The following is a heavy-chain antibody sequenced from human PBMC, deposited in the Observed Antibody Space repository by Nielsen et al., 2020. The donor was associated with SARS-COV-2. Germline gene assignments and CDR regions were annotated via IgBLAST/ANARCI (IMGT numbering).Heavy chain of an antibody. CDR2: IGTGGDT. CDR3: ARATGANWSYYYYYGMDV. CDR1: GFAFSSYV. D-gene: IGHD1-20*01. J-gene: IGHJ6*02. Sequence: GESLKISCAASGFAFSSYVLHWVRRAPGKGPEWVSAIGTGGDTYYADSVMGRFTISRDNAKNSLYLQMNSLRDEDTAVYYCARATGANWSYYYYYGMDVWGQGTTVTVSS. V-gene: IGHV3-47*02.